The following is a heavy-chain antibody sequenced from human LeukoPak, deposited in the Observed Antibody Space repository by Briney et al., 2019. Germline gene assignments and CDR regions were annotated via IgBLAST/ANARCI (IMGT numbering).Heavy chain of an antibody. V-gene: IGHV1-46*01. J-gene: IGHJ6*03. D-gene: IGHD6-19*01. CDR1: GYTFTSYF. Sequence: ASVKVSCKASGYTFTSYFMHWVRQAPGQGLEWMGIINPSGGSTSYAQKFQGRVTMTRDMSTSTVYMERSSLRSEDTAVYYCARESIAVAGTHYYYMDVWGKGTTVTVSS. CDR2: INPSGGST. CDR3: ARESIAVAGTHYYYMDV.